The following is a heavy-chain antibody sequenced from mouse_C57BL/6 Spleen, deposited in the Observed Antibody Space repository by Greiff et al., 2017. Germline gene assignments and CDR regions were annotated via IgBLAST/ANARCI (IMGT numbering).Heavy chain of an antibody. CDR3: ARAGTHYAMDY. CDR2: INPYNGGT. D-gene: IGHD4-1*01. CDR1: GYTFTDYY. V-gene: IGHV1-19*01. Sequence: EVQLVESGPVLVKPGASVKMSCKASGYTFTDYYMNWVKQSHGKSLEWIGVINPYNGGTSYNQKFKGKATLTVDKSSSTAYMELNSLTSEDSAVYYCARAGTHYAMDYWGQGTSVTVSS. J-gene: IGHJ4*01.